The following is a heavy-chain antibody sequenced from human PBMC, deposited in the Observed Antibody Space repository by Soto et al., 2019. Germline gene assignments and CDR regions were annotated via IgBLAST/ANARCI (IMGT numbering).Heavy chain of an antibody. CDR2: IHGGGNSA. CDR3: ATKRGRVTTSWHCDY. Sequence: EVQLLESGGDLVQPGRSMRLSCAASGFTFSGYAMSWVRQAPGKGLEWVSVIHGGGNSAYYADSVKGRFTISRDNSKNTLYVQMSSLIGEDTAVYYCATKRGRVTTSWHCDYWGHGTLVTVAS. D-gene: IGHD4-17*01. J-gene: IGHJ4*01. CDR1: GFTFSGYA. V-gene: IGHV3-23*01.